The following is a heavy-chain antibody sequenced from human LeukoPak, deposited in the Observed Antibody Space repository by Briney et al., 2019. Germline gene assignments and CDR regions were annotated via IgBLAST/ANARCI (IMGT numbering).Heavy chain of an antibody. CDR2: MNPNSGNT. J-gene: IGHJ4*02. CDR3: ARGQLPGYSSSWYNY. CDR1: GYTFTSYD. Sequence: ASVEVSCKASGYTFTSYDINWVRRATGQGLEWMGWMNPNSGNTGYAQKFQGRVTITRNTSISTAYMELSSLRSEDTAVYYCARGQLPGYSSSWYNYWGQGTLVTVSS. D-gene: IGHD6-13*01. V-gene: IGHV1-8*03.